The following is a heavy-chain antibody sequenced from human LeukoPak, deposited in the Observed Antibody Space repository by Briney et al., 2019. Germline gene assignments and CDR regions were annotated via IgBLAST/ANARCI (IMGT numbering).Heavy chain of an antibody. CDR1: GFTFSSYW. J-gene: IGHJ4*02. D-gene: IGHD2-21*01. V-gene: IGHV3-7*01. Sequence: GGSLRLSCAASGFTFSSYWMSWVRQAPGKGLEWVANIKQDGSEKYYVDSVKGRFTISRDNAKNSLYLQMNSLRAEDTAVYYCASGPTYCGGGCYSNFDYWGQGTLVTVSS. CDR3: ASGPTYCGGGCYSNFDY. CDR2: IKQDGSEK.